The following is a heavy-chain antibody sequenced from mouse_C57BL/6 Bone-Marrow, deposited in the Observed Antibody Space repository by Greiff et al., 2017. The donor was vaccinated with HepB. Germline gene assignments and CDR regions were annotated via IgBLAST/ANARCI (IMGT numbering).Heavy chain of an antibody. D-gene: IGHD2-1*01. CDR1: GYAFSSYW. V-gene: IGHV1-80*01. J-gene: IGHJ4*01. CDR3: AKGVTSYAMDY. Sequence: VQLQESGAELVKPGASVKISCKASGYAFSSYWMNWVKQRPGKGLEWIGQIYPGDGDTNYNGKFKGKATLTADKSSSTAYMQLSSLTSEDSAVYYCAKGVTSYAMDYWGQGTSVTVSS. CDR2: IYPGDGDT.